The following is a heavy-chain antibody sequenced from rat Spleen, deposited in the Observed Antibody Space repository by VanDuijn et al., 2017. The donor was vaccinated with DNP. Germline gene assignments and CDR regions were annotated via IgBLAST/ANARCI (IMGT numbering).Heavy chain of an antibody. Sequence: EVQLVESGGGLVQPGRSLKLSCAASGFTFSDYAMAWVRQAPTKGLEWVASISYDGGRTYYRDSVKGRFTISRDNAENTVYLQMNSLRSEDTATYYCASWNPIASISTSNYWGQGVMVTVSS. J-gene: IGHJ2*01. CDR3: ASWNPIASISTSNY. V-gene: IGHV5-7*01. D-gene: IGHD1-2*01. CDR2: ISYDGGRT. CDR1: GFTFSDYA.